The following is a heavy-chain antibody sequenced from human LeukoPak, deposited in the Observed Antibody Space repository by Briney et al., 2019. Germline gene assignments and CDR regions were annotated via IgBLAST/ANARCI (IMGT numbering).Heavy chain of an antibody. Sequence: GSLRLSWAASGFTFSSYSMNWVRQAPGKGLEWVSSISSSSSYIYYADSVKGRFTISRDNAKNSLYLQMNSLRAEDTAVYYCAKDRGSMVRGVMINWGQGTLVTVSS. V-gene: IGHV3-21*04. CDR1: GFTFSSYS. D-gene: IGHD3-10*01. CDR2: ISSSSSYI. CDR3: AKDRGSMVRGVMIN. J-gene: IGHJ4*02.